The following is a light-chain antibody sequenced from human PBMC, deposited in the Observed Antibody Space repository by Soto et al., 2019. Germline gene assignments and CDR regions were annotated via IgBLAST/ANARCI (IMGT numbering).Light chain of an antibody. CDR2: GAS. J-gene: IGKJ1*01. CDR1: QSVSIN. Sequence: EIVMTQSPATLSVSPGERATLSCRASQSVSINLAWYQQKPGQAPRLLIYGASTRATGIPARFSGSGSGTEFSLRNGCLQSEDSAAYFCQLYKGRLWAVGQGTKVDIK. CDR3: QLYKGRLWA. V-gene: IGKV3-15*01.